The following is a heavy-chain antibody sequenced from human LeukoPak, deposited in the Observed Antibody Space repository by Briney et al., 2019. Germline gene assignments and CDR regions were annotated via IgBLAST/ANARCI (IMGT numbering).Heavy chain of an antibody. J-gene: IGHJ6*02. CDR1: GYAFTGYY. CDR2: INPNSGGT. Sequence: ASVKVSCKASGYAFTGYYMHWVRQAPGQGLEWMGRINPNSGGTNYAQKFQGRVTMTRDTSISTAYMELSRLRSDDTAVYYCGRDIRYFDWPHYYYGMDVWGQGTTVTVSS. D-gene: IGHD3-9*01. V-gene: IGHV1-2*06. CDR3: GRDIRYFDWPHYYYGMDV.